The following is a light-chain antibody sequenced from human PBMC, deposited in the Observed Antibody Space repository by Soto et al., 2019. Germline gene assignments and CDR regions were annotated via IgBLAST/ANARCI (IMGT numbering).Light chain of an antibody. CDR1: QHVDRY. V-gene: IGKV1-39*01. Sequence: DIQMTQSPSSLSASVGDSVTITCRTSQHVDRYLSWYQQIPGRAPKLLIYSASSLVSGVPPRFRGSASGTEFTLSISSLQREDFATYFCQKYNSAPLTFGGGPTVDIK. CDR2: SAS. CDR3: QKYNSAPLT. J-gene: IGKJ4*01.